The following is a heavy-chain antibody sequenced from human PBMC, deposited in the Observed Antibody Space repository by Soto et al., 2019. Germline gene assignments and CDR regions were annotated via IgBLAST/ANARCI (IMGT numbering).Heavy chain of an antibody. CDR3: PTDYCSSTSCYSGYYYYYYYYMDV. V-gene: IGHV3-15*01. CDR1: GFTFSNAW. D-gene: IGHD2-2*01. J-gene: IGHJ6*03. CDR2: SKSKTDGGTT. Sequence: GGSLRLSCAASGFTFSNAWMSWVRQAPGKGQEWVGRSKSKTDGGTTDYAAPVKGRFTISRDDSKNTLYLQMNSLKTEDTAVYYCPTDYCSSTSCYSGYYYYYYYYMDVWGKGTTVTVSS.